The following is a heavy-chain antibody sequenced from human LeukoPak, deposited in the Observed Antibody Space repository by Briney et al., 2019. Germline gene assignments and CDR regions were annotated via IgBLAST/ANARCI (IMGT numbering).Heavy chain of an antibody. Sequence: SQTLSLTCAISGDSVSSNSAAWNWIMQSPSRGLEWLGRTYYRPKWYNDYAVSVKSRITINPDTSKNQFSLQLNSVTPEDTAVYYCARDSLYIDGYNYSYYYYCMHVWGKGTTVTISS. V-gene: IGHV6-1*01. CDR1: GDSVSSNSAA. CDR2: TYYRPKWYN. D-gene: IGHD5-24*01. J-gene: IGHJ6*03. CDR3: ARDSLYIDGYNYSYYYYCMHV.